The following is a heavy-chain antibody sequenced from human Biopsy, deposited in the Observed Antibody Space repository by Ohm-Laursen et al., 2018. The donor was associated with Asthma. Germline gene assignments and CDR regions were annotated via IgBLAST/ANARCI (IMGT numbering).Heavy chain of an antibody. CDR2: ISPVFGST. Sequence: ASVKVSCKASGGTFGNYAISWVRQAPGLGLEWMGGISPVFGSTNIAQKFQGRVTIGADIFTKTAYLEVSSLRSDDTAVYYCASPSSSREILYYYYNMDIWGQGTTVTV. D-gene: IGHD6-13*01. J-gene: IGHJ6*02. CDR1: GGTFGNYA. V-gene: IGHV1-69*06. CDR3: ASPSSSREILYYYYNMDI.